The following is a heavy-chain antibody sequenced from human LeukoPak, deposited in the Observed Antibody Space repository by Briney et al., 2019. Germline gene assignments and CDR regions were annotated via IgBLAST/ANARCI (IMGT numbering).Heavy chain of an antibody. J-gene: IGHJ4*02. V-gene: IGHV3-23*01. CDR1: AFTFSDSP. CDR3: AKRDAYDSSGFSPLFDH. Sequence: GGSLRLSCVASAFTFSDSPMHWVRQAPGKGLEWVSAISGNGGSLYYADSMKGRFTISRDNSKSELYLQVNSLTAEDTAVYYCAKRDAYDSSGFSPLFDHWGQGTLVTVSS. D-gene: IGHD3-22*01. CDR2: ISGNGGSL.